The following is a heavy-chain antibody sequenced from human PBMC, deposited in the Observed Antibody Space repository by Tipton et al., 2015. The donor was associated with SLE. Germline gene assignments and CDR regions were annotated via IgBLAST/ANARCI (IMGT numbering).Heavy chain of an antibody. CDR3: ARDGSSSVDY. J-gene: IGHJ4*02. D-gene: IGHD6-13*01. V-gene: IGHV4-34*01. CDR1: GGSFSGYY. Sequence: TLSLTCAVYGGSFSGYYWSWIRQPPGKGLEWIGYIYYSGSTYYNPSLKSRVTISVDTSKNQFSLKLSSVTAADTAVYYCARDGSSSVDYWGQGTLVTVSS. CDR2: IYYSGST.